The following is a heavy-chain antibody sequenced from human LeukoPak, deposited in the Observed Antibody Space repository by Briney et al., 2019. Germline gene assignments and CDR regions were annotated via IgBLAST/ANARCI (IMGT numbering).Heavy chain of an antibody. CDR3: ARELNGYGYYFFDY. Sequence: TGGSPRLSCEVSGFPFTLYNMNWVRQAPGKGLEWLSYISSSTNTIYYADSVKGRFTISRDNAKNSLYLQMNGLGAEDTAVYYCARELNGYGYYFFDYWGPGTLVTVSS. CDR2: ISSSTNTI. D-gene: IGHD3-16*01. CDR1: GFPFTLYN. V-gene: IGHV3-48*04. J-gene: IGHJ4*02.